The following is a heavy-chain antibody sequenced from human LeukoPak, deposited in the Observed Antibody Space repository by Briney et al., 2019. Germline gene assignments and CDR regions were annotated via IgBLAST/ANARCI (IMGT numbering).Heavy chain of an antibody. CDR3: ASAIAVAPSDWYFDL. Sequence: ASVTVSFTASGGTFTIYAISWVRQAPRQGQEWKGGIIPIFGTANYAQKFHGSVTITADESTSTAYMELSSLRSEDTAVYYCASAIAVAPSDWYFDLWGRGTLVTVSS. J-gene: IGHJ2*01. CDR1: GGTFTIYA. V-gene: IGHV1-69*01. CDR2: IIPIFGTA. D-gene: IGHD6-19*01.